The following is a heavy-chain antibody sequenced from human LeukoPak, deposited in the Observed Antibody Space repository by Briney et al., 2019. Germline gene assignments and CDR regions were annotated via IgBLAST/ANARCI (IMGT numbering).Heavy chain of an antibody. V-gene: IGHV4-31*03. CDR2: IYYSRST. CDR1: GGSISSNGYY. D-gene: IGHD7-27*01. Sequence: SETLSLTCTVSGGSISSNGYYWSWVRQHPGKGLEWIGHIYYSRSTSYNPSLRSRPTISVDTSKNQFSLKLTSVTAADTAIYYCARDHWGSLDYWGQGALVTVSS. J-gene: IGHJ4*02. CDR3: ARDHWGSLDY.